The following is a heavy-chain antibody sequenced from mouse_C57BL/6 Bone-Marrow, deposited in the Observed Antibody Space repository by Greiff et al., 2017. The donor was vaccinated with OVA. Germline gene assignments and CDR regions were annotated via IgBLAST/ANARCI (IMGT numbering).Heavy chain of an antibody. V-gene: IGHV5-6*01. CDR2: ISSGGSYT. CDR1: GFTFSSYG. CDR3: ARGLEAMDY. J-gene: IGHJ4*01. Sequence: EVMLVESGGDLVKPGGSLKLSCAASGFTFSSYGMSWVRQTPDKRLEWVATISSGGSYTYYPDSVKGRFTISRDNAKNTLYLQMSSLKSEDTAMYYCARGLEAMDYWGQGTSVTVSS. D-gene: IGHD2-2*01.